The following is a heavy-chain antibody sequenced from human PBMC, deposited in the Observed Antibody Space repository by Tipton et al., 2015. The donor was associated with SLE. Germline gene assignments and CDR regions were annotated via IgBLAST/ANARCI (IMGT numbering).Heavy chain of an antibody. CDR1: GFTFSSYA. Sequence: RSLRLSCAASGFTFSSYAMHWVRQAPGKGLEWVAVISYDGSNKYYADSVKGRFTISRDNSKNTLYLQMNSLRAEDTALYYCASQQSSYYAIDVWGQGNTLPVSS. D-gene: IGHD6-13*01. J-gene: IGHJ6*01. V-gene: IGHV3-30*04. CDR3: ASQQSSYYAIDV. CDR2: ISYDGSNK.